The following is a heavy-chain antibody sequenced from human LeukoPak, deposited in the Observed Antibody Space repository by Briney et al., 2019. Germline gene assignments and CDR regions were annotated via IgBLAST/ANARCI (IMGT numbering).Heavy chain of an antibody. Sequence: GASVKVSCKASGYTFTSYGISWVRQAPGQGLEWMGWISAYNGNTNYAQKLQGRVTMTTDTSTSTAYMELRSLRSDDTAVYYCARDGSIAVAGYYIDYWGQGTLDTVSS. J-gene: IGHJ4*02. CDR2: ISAYNGNT. CDR1: GYTFTSYG. V-gene: IGHV1-18*04. CDR3: ARDGSIAVAGYYIDY. D-gene: IGHD6-19*01.